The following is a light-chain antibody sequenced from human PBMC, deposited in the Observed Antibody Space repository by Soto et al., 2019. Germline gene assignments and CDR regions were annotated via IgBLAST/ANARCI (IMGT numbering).Light chain of an antibody. CDR3: SSYAGNNNLI. J-gene: IGLJ2*01. V-gene: IGLV2-8*01. Sequence: QSVLTQPPSASGSPGQSVTISGTGTSSDVGGGYNYVSWYQHHPGTVHKLIIYDVSKRPSGVPDRFYGSKSDNPDSLTVSGLYAEDEADYFCSSYAGNNNLIFGGGTK. CDR1: SSDVGGGYNY. CDR2: DVS.